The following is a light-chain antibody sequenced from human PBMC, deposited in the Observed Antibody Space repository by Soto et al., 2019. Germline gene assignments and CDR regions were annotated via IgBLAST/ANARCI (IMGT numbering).Light chain of an antibody. CDR2: SAS. J-gene: IGKJ3*01. CDR1: ETIGNY. V-gene: IGKV1-39*01. CDR3: QQSFSSPFP. Sequence: DIQMTQSPSSLSASVGDRVTLTCRASETIGNYLNWYQQKPGKAQKLLIYSASRLETGVPSRFSASGSGTDFTLTISSVQHDDFATYYCQQSFSSPFPFGPGT.